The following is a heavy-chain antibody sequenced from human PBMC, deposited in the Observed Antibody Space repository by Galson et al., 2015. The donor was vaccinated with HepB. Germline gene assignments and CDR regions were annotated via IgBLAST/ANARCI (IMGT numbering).Heavy chain of an antibody. Sequence: SLRLSCAASGFTFGDYAMSWVRQAPGKGLEWVGFIRSKAYGGTTEYAASVKGRFTISRDDSKSIAYLQMNSLKTEDTAVYYCARETLIRRRAKYYYYMDVWGKGTTVTVSS. CDR3: ARETLIRRRAKYYYYMDV. CDR2: IRSKAYGGTT. D-gene: IGHD4-23*01. V-gene: IGHV3-49*04. CDR1: GFTFGDYA. J-gene: IGHJ6*03.